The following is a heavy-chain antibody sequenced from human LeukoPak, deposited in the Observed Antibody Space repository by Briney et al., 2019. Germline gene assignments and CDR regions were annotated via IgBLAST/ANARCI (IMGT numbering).Heavy chain of an antibody. Sequence: GGSLRLSCAASGFTFSSYAMSWVRQAPGKGLEWVSAISGSGGSTYYADSVKGRFTISRDNSKNTLYLQMNSLRAEDTAVYYCAKSIAVAGTSNCFDPWGQGTLVTVSS. J-gene: IGHJ5*02. CDR3: AKSIAVAGTSNCFDP. D-gene: IGHD6-19*01. V-gene: IGHV3-23*01. CDR2: ISGSGGST. CDR1: GFTFSSYA.